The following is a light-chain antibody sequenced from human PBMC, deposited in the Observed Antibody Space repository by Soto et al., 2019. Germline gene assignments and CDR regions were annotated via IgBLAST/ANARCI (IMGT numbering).Light chain of an antibody. CDR3: QQRSTGPPLT. Sequence: EIVMTQSPATLSVSPGERATLSCRASQSVSSNLAWYQQKPGQAPRLLIYGASTRATGIPARFSGSGSGTDFTLTISSLEPEDFAVYYCQQRSTGPPLTFGGGTKVEIK. V-gene: IGKV3-15*01. J-gene: IGKJ4*01. CDR1: QSVSSN. CDR2: GAS.